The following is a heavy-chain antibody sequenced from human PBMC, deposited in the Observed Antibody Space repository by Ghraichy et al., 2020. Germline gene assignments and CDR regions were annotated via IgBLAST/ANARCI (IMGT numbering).Heavy chain of an antibody. CDR3: ARGFDRYSSLFDY. V-gene: IGHV3-33*08. CDR2: IWYDGSNK. CDR1: GFTFSSYG. D-gene: IGHD5-18*01. J-gene: IGHJ4*02. Sequence: GGSLRLSCAASGFTFSSYGMHWVRQAPGKGLEWVAVIWYDGSNKYYADSVKGRFTISRDNSKNTLYLQMNSLRAEDTAVYYCARGFDRYSSLFDYWGQGTLVTVS.